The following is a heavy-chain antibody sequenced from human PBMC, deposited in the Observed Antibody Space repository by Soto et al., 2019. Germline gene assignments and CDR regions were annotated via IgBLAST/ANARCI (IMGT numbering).Heavy chain of an antibody. CDR1: GYSFTSYW. CDR3: ARPRQGATTEYDYYDGIGV. J-gene: IGHJ6*02. V-gene: IGHV5-51*01. D-gene: IGHD1-26*01. CDR2: IYPGDSDT. Sequence: GESLKISCKGSGYSFTSYWIGWVRQMPGKGLEWMGIIYPGDSDTRYSPSFQGQVTISADKSISTAYLQWSSLKASDTAMYYCARPRQGATTEYDYYDGIGVWGQVTKVTV.